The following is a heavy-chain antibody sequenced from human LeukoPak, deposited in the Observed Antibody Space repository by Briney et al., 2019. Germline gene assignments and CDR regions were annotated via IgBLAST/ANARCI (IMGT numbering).Heavy chain of an antibody. V-gene: IGHV1-46*01. J-gene: IGHJ4*02. D-gene: IGHD1-26*01. CDR2: LNSSGGST. Sequence: GASVKVSCKPSGYIFTDYYIHWARQAPGQGLEWMGILNSSGGSTTYAQKFQGRITMTRDASTSTVYMELRSLRSEDTAVYYCARDRWELPYYFDYWGQGTLVTVSS. CDR1: GYIFTDYY. CDR3: ARDRWELPYYFDY.